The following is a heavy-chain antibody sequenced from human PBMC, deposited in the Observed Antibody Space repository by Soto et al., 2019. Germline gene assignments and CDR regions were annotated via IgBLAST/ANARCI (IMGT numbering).Heavy chain of an antibody. CDR3: VRHPVMLAYWWADCHEYSFDY. J-gene: IGHJ4*02. CDR2: IDPSDSYT. D-gene: IGHD2-21*02. Sequence: GESLKISCKGSGYSFTSYWISWVRQMPGKGLEWMGRIDPSDSYTNYSPSFQGHVISSAYNSISTGYLQWRTLRASDSPMYFCVRHPVMLAYWWADCHEYSFDYGGQGTVVPVSS. V-gene: IGHV5-10-1*01. CDR1: GYSFTSYW.